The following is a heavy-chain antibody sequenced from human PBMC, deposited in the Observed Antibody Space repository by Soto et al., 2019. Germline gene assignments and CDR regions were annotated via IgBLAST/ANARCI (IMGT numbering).Heavy chain of an antibody. CDR2: INGSGGST. Sequence: PGGSLRLSCAASGFTFSSYAMSWVRQAPGKGLEWVSAINGSGGSTYYADSVKGRFTISRDNSKNTLYLQMNSLRAEDTAVYYFPKVKDLVVVSAAIEGLVGFHYWGPGTLVTVFS. D-gene: IGHD2-2*01. CDR1: GFTFSSYA. V-gene: IGHV3-23*01. CDR3: PKVKDLVVVSAAIEGLVGFHY. J-gene: IGHJ4*02.